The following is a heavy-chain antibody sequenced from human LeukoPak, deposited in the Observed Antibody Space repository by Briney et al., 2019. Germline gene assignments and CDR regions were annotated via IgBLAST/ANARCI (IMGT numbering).Heavy chain of an antibody. V-gene: IGHV3-23*01. Sequence: GGSLRLSCAASGLSLSSYAMSWVRQAPGKGLEWVSGISGSGGSTYYADSVKGRFALSRDNSKNTLCLQMNSLRAEATAVYYCAKDRGGGQHLMYRAFYFEYWGQGTLVTVSS. CDR1: GLSLSSYA. CDR3: AKDRGGGQHLMYRAFYFEY. D-gene: IGHD3-16*01. J-gene: IGHJ4*02. CDR2: ISGSGGST.